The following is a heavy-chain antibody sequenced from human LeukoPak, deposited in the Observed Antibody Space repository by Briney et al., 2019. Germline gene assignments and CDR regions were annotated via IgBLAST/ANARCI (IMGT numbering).Heavy chain of an antibody. V-gene: IGHV3-21*01. CDR3: ARGAYGSGSYGDNWFDP. Sequence: GGSLRLSCAASGFTFSSYTMNWVRQAPGKGLEWVSSISSSNYYIYYADSVKGRFTISRDNSKNTLYLQMNSLRAEDTAVYYCARGAYGSGSYGDNWFDPWGQGTLVTVSS. D-gene: IGHD3-10*01. CDR2: ISSSNYYI. J-gene: IGHJ5*02. CDR1: GFTFSSYT.